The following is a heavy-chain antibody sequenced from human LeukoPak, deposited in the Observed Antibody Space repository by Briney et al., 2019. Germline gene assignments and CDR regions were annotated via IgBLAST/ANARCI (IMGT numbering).Heavy chain of an antibody. CDR2: ISGSGGST. CDR3: TRVGANGGVLDY. D-gene: IGHD2-8*02. CDR1: GFTFSSYA. V-gene: IGHV3-23*01. Sequence: GGSLRLSCAASGFTFSSYAMSWVRQAPGKGLEWVSAISGSGGSTYYADSVKGRFIISRDNAKNSLYLQMNSLRVEDTAVYYCTRVGANGGVLDYWGQGTLVTVSS. J-gene: IGHJ4*02.